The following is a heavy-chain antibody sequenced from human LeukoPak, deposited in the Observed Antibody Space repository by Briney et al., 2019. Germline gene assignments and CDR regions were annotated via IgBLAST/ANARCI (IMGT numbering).Heavy chain of an antibody. V-gene: IGHV3-23*01. CDR2: ISGSLGRI. CDR1: GLTISIND. Sequence: GGSLRLSCAASGLTISINDMSWVRQAPGKGLEWVSSISGSLGRIFYADPVKGRFTISSEASKNTVYLQMNSLRVEDTAVYFCGKLDCSGGNCYHYWGQGTLVTVSS. D-gene: IGHD2-15*01. CDR3: GKLDCSGGNCYHY. J-gene: IGHJ4*02.